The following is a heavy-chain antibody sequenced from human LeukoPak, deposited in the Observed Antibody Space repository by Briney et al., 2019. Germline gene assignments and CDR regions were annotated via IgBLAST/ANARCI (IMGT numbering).Heavy chain of an antibody. Sequence: ASVKVSCQASGYTFTSYGISWVRQAPGQGLEWMGWISAYNGNTNYAQKLQGRVTMTTDTSTSTAYMELRSLRSDDTAVYYCARDTYDSSGYYFDYWGQGTLVTVSS. CDR1: GYTFTSYG. V-gene: IGHV1-18*01. J-gene: IGHJ4*02. CDR3: ARDTYDSSGYYFDY. CDR2: ISAYNGNT. D-gene: IGHD3-22*01.